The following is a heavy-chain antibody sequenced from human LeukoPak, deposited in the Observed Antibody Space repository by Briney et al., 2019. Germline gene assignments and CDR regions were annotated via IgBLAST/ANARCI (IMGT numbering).Heavy chain of an antibody. V-gene: IGHV4-38-2*02. CDR2: IYRSGST. Sequence: SETLSLTCSVSGYSISSGYYWVWIRQPPGKGLEWIGSIYRSGSTNYNPSLKSRVTISVDTSKNQFSLKVSSVTAADTAVYYCARGDCSSTICYSPMDVWGKGTTVTVSS. D-gene: IGHD2-2*01. CDR1: GYSISSGYY. J-gene: IGHJ6*03. CDR3: ARGDCSSTICYSPMDV.